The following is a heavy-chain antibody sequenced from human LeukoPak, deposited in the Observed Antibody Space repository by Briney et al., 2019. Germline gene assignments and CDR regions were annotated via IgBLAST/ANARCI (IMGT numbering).Heavy chain of an antibody. CDR3: ARDRGGSYDY. CDR2: ISYDGSNK. D-gene: IGHD1-26*01. Sequence: GRSLRLSCVVSGFTFSSFAMHWVRQAPGKGLEWVAVISYDGSNKYYADSVKGRFTISRDNSKNTLYLQMNSLRAEDTAVYYCARDRGGSYDYWGQGTLVTVSS. CDR1: GFTFSSFA. J-gene: IGHJ4*02. V-gene: IGHV3-30-3*01.